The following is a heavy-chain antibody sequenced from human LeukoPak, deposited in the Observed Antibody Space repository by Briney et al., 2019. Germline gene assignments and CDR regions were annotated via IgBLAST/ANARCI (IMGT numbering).Heavy chain of an antibody. CDR1: GFTFGDYA. J-gene: IGHJ4*02. D-gene: IGHD1-26*01. Sequence: GRSLRLSCSGSGFTFGDYAVSWVRQAPGKGLEWVGFIRSKAYGGTTEYAASVKGRFTISRDDSKSITYLQMSSLKTEDTAVYYCTRGQLGATKYWGQGTLVTVSS. CDR2: IRSKAYGGTT. V-gene: IGHV3-49*04. CDR3: TRGQLGATKY.